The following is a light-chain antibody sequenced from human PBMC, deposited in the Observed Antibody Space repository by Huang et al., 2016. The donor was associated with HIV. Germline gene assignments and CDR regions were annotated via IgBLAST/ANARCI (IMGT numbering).Light chain of an antibody. V-gene: IGKV3-15*01. Sequence: EIVMTQSPATVSVSPGERATLSCRASQSISGKLAWYKQRPGQGPRLLIHGKSPRATAVPARVTGSGSGREYTATYKDLQSEDFAVDYCQQYDDWHRLTFGGGTKVEI. J-gene: IGKJ4*01. CDR1: QSISGK. CDR3: QQYDDWHRLT. CDR2: GKS.